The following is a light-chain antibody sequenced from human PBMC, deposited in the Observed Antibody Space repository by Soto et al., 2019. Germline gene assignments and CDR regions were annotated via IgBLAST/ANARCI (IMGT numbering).Light chain of an antibody. Sequence: EIVLTPSPVTLSLSPGERATLSCRASQSINNYLAWYQQKPGQPPRLLIYDASNRSTAIPVRFSGSGSGTDFTLTISSLEPEDSAVYYCQYRGIWPPGATFGGGTKVEIK. CDR1: QSINNY. CDR2: DAS. J-gene: IGKJ4*01. CDR3: QYRGIWPPGAT. V-gene: IGKV3-11*01.